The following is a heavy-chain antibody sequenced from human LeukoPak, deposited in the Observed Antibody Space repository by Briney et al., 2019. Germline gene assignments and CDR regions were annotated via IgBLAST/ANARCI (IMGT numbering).Heavy chain of an antibody. CDR1: AASISSSSHH. CDR3: VRHDGRGGATMGALDS. V-gene: IGHV4-39*01. CDR2: IYYGQTI. J-gene: IGHJ4*02. Sequence: PSETLSLTCTISAASISSSSHHWGWIRQSPGKGLEWIGSIYYGQTIYYNPSLNSRVTISVLTSKDQFTLQLNSVIAADTAVYYCVRHDGRGGATMGALDSWGQGSLVTVSS. D-gene: IGHD5-12*01.